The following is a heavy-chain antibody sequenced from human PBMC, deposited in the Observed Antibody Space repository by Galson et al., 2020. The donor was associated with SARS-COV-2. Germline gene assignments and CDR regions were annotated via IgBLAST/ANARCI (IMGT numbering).Heavy chain of an antibody. CDR3: AKGVVVPAGYYFYYYMDV. CDR2: ISWNSGSI. CDR1: GFTFDDHA. V-gene: IGHV3-9*01. D-gene: IGHD2-15*01. Sequence: GGSLRLSCAASGFTFDDHAMYWVRQAPGKGLEWVSGISWNSGSIDYADSVKGRFTISRDNAKNTLYLQMNSLRAEDTALYYCAKGVVVPAGYYFYYYMDVWGKGTTVTVSS. J-gene: IGHJ6*03.